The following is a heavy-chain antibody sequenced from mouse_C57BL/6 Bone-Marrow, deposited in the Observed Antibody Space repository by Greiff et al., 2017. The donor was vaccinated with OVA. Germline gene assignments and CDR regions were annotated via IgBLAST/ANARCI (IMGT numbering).Heavy chain of an antibody. CDR2: IWSGGSP. D-gene: IGHD1-1*01. CDR1: GFSLTSYG. J-gene: IGHJ2*01. Sequence: VQLQQSGPGLVQPSQSLSLTCTVSGFSLTSYGVHWVRQSPGKGLEWLGLIWSGGSPDYNAAFMSRLSITTDDSKSQVFFKMNSLQADDAAIYYCAKSYGSSYGGDFDYWGQGTTLTVSS. V-gene: IGHV2-5*01. CDR3: AKSYGSSYGGDFDY.